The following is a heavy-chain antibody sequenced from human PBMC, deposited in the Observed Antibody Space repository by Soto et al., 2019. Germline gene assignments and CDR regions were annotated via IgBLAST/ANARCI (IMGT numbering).Heavy chain of an antibody. CDR1: GGSISSSSYY. CDR3: ARQSSSGWYFPGHYFDY. CDR2: IYYSGST. V-gene: IGHV4-39*01. D-gene: IGHD6-19*01. J-gene: IGHJ4*02. Sequence: SETLSLTCTVSGGSISSSSYYWGWIRQPPGKGLEWIGSIYYSGSTYYNPSLKSRVTISVDTSKNQFSLKLSSVTAADTAVYYCARQSSSGWYFPGHYFDYWGQGTLVTVSS.